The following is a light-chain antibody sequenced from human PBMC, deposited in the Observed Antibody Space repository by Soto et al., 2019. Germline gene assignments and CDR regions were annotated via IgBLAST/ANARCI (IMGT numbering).Light chain of an antibody. Sequence: IVMTQSPATLSVSPWERATLSCRASQSVSSNLAWYQQKPGQAPRLLIYGASIRATGIPARFSGSVSGTDFTLTITRLEPEDFAVYYCQQYGSSPFTFGPGTKVDIK. CDR3: QQYGSSPFT. CDR2: GAS. CDR1: QSVSSN. V-gene: IGKV3-15*01. J-gene: IGKJ3*01.